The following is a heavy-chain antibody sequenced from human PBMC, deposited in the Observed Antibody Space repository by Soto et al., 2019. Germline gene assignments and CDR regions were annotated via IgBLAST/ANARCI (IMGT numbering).Heavy chain of an antibody. CDR1: GFTFSSYA. V-gene: IGHV3-23*01. Sequence: GGSLGLSCAASGFTFSSYAMSWVRQAPGKGLEWVSAISGSGGSTYYADSVKGRFTISRDNSKNTLYLQMNSLRAEDTAVYYCAKSLSAVYYYGMDVCRQRTTVTVS. J-gene: IGHJ6*02. D-gene: IGHD3-16*02. CDR3: AKSLSAVYYYGMDV. CDR2: ISGSGGST.